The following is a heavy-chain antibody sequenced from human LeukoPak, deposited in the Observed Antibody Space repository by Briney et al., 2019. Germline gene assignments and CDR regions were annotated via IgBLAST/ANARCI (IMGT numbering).Heavy chain of an antibody. CDR1: GYSISSGYY. D-gene: IGHD6-6*01. CDR3: ARRIAAPGDYFDY. J-gene: IGHJ4*02. CDR2: IYHSGST. V-gene: IGHV4-38-2*02. Sequence: SETLSLTCTVSGYSISSGYYRGWIRQPPGKGLEGIGSIYHSGSTYYTPALKSRVTISVDTSKNQFSLKLSSVTAADTAVYYCARRIAAPGDYFDYWGQGTLVTVSS.